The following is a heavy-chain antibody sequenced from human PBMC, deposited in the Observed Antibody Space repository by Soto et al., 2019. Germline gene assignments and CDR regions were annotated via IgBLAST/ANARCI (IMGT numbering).Heavy chain of an antibody. CDR3: ARYSGYDFNAYLDS. J-gene: IGHJ4*02. D-gene: IGHD5-12*01. CDR1: GGSISSRIW. CDR2: IYHGGTT. Sequence: QVHLHESGPGLVKPSGTRSLTCAVSGGSISSRIWWSWVRQPPGKGLEWIGEIYHGGTTNYNPSLKSRVSMSIDNSKNGLSLKLNSVTAADTAVHYCARYSGYDFNAYLDSWGRGTLVTVSS. V-gene: IGHV4-4*02.